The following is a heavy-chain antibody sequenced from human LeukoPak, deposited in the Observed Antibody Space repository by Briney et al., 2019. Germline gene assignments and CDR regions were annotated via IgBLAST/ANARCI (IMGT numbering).Heavy chain of an antibody. J-gene: IGHJ4*02. CDR3: ARDSDYASDY. CDR1: GFTFSSYG. D-gene: IGHD4-17*01. V-gene: IGHV3-30*02. CDR2: IRYDGSNK. Sequence: GGSLRLSCAASGFTFSSYGMHWVRQAPGKGLEWVAFIRYDGSNKYYADSVKGRFTISRDNSKNTLYLQMNSLRSEDTAVYYCARDSDYASDYWGQGTLVTVSS.